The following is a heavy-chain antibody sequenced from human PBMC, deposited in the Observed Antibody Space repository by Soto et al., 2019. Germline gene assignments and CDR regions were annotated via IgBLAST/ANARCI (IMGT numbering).Heavy chain of an antibody. CDR3: ARDTSVWFADPGVSDYYYGMDV. CDR2: ISYDGSNK. D-gene: IGHD3-10*01. Sequence: QVQLVESGGGVVQPGRSLRLSCAASGFTFSSYAMHWVRQAPGKGLEWVAVISYDGSNKYYADSVKGRFTISRDNSKNTLYLQMNSLRAEDTAVYYCARDTSVWFADPGVSDYYYGMDVWGQGTTVTVSS. J-gene: IGHJ6*02. CDR1: GFTFSSYA. V-gene: IGHV3-30-3*01.